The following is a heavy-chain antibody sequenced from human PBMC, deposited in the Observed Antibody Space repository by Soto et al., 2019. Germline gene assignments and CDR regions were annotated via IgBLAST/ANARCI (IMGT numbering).Heavy chain of an antibody. Sequence: GASVKVSCKASGYFFTTYYIHWVRQAPGQGLEWMGIINPSGGSTNYAQKFQGRVAMTRDTSTSIVYMELSSLRSEDTAVYYCARDQFPMVRGVILYGMDVWGKGTTVTVSS. D-gene: IGHD3-10*01. J-gene: IGHJ6*04. CDR2: INPSGGST. CDR3: ARDQFPMVRGVILYGMDV. CDR1: GYFFTTYY. V-gene: IGHV1-46*03.